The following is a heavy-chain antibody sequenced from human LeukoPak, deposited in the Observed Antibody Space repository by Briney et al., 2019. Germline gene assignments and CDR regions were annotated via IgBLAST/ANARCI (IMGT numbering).Heavy chain of an antibody. V-gene: IGHV3-23*01. CDR2: ISGSGGST. CDR3: AKDWGGSYHGNAFDI. J-gene: IGHJ3*02. Sequence: SGGSLRLSCAASGFTFSSYAMSWVRQAPGKGLEWVSAISGSGGSTYYADSVKGRFTISRDNSKNTLYLQMNSLRAEDTAVYYCAKDWGGSYHGNAFDIWGQGTMVTVSS. CDR1: GFTFSSYA. D-gene: IGHD1-26*01.